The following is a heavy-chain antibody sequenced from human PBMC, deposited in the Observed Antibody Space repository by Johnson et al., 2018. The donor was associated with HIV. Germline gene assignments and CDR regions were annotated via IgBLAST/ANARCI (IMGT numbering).Heavy chain of an antibody. CDR3: ARENRVDAFDI. Sequence: VRLVETGGGLIQPGGSLRLSCAASGFTVSSNYMSWVRQAPGKGLEWVSVIYSGGSTYYADSVKGRFTISRDNSKNTLYLQMNSLRAEDTAVYYCARENRVDAFDIWGQGTMVTVSS. CDR2: IYSGGST. CDR1: GFTVSSNY. D-gene: IGHD2/OR15-2a*01. J-gene: IGHJ3*02. V-gene: IGHV3-53*02.